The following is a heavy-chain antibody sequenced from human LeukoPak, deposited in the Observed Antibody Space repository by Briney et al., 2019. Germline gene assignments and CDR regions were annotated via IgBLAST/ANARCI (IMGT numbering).Heavy chain of an antibody. D-gene: IGHD3-10*01. CDR1: GFTFSSYA. CDR3: AKYGSGSYYNGLF. J-gene: IGHJ4*02. V-gene: IGHV3-23*01. CDR2: ISGSGDRT. Sequence: GGSLRLSCAASGFTFSSYAMSWVRQAPGKGLEWVSPISGSGDRTYYADSVRGRFTISRDNSKNTLYLQMNSLRDEDTAIYYCAKYGSGSYYNGLFWGQGTLVTVSS.